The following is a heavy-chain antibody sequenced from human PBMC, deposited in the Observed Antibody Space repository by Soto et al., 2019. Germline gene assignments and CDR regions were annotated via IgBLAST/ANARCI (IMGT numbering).Heavy chain of an antibody. J-gene: IGHJ6*02. D-gene: IGHD3-10*01. CDR2: INAGNGNT. Sequence: GASVKVSCKASGYTFTSYAMHWVRQAPGQRLEWMGWINAGNGNTKYSQKFQGRVTITRDTSASTAYMELSSLRSDDTAVYYCARDPSGSASFWDYYGMDVWGQGTTVTVSS. CDR3: ARDPSGSASFWDYYGMDV. V-gene: IGHV1-3*01. CDR1: GYTFTSYA.